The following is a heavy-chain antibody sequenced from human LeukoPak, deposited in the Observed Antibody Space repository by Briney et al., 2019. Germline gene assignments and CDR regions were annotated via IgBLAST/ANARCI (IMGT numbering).Heavy chain of an antibody. CDR2: ISAYNGNT. V-gene: IGHV1-18*04. CDR1: GYTFTGYY. Sequence: ASVKVSCKASGYTFTGYYMHWVRQAPGQGLEWMGWISAYNGNTNYAQKLQGRVTTTTDTSTSTAYMELRSLRSDDTAVYYCARGETGYSSSWRDFDYWGQGTLVTVSS. J-gene: IGHJ4*02. CDR3: ARGETGYSSSWRDFDY. D-gene: IGHD6-13*01.